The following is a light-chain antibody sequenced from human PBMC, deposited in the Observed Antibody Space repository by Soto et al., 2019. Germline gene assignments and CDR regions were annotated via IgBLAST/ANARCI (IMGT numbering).Light chain of an antibody. Sequence: EIVMTQSPATLSLSPGERATLSCRASQSVSSSYLSWYQQKPGQAPRLLIYGASTRATGIPARFSGSGSGTDFTLTISSLQPEDFAVYYCQQDYNSPPSTFGQGTRLEIK. V-gene: IGKV3D-7*01. CDR1: QSVSSSY. CDR2: GAS. CDR3: QQDYNSPPST. J-gene: IGKJ5*01.